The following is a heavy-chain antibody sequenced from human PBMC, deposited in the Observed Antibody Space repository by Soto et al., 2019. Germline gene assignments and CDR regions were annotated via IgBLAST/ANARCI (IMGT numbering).Heavy chain of an antibody. D-gene: IGHD2-15*01. CDR1: GGSFSGYY. J-gene: IGHJ6*03. V-gene: IGHV4-34*01. CDR2: INHSGST. CDR3: ARVERGYCSGGSCATYYYYYYMDV. Sequence: QVQLQQWGAGLLKPSETLSLTCAVYGGSFSGYYWSWFRQPPGKGLEWIGEINHSGSTNYNPSLKSRVTLSVDTSKNQFSLKLSSVTAADTAVYYCARVERGYCSGGSCATYYYYYYMDVWGKGTTVTVSS.